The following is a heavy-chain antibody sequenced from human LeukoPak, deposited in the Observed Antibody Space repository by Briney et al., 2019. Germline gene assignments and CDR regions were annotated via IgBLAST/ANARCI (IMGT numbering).Heavy chain of an antibody. CDR2: IYYSGST. J-gene: IGHJ6*02. Sequence: SETLSLTCTVSGGSISSYYWIWIRQPPGKGLEWIGYIYYSGSTNYNPSLKSRVTISVDTSKNQFSLKLSSVTAADTAVYYCARSGITYYYGMDVWGQGTTVTVSS. D-gene: IGHD1-14*01. V-gene: IGHV4-59*01. CDR1: GGSISSYY. CDR3: ARSGITYYYGMDV.